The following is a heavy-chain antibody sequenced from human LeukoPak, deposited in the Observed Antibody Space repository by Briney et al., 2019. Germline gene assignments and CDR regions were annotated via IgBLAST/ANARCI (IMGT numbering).Heavy chain of an antibody. CDR3: ARDYPYYDFWSGYKNYYYMDV. J-gene: IGHJ6*03. CDR1: GYTFTSYY. V-gene: IGHV1-46*01. CDR2: INPSGGST. Sequence: ASVKVSCEASGYTFTSYYMHWVRQAPGQGLEWMGIINPSGGSTSYAQKFQGRVTMTRDMSTSTVYMELSSLRSEDTAVYYCARDYPYYDFWSGYKNYYYMDVWGKGTTVTVSS. D-gene: IGHD3-3*01.